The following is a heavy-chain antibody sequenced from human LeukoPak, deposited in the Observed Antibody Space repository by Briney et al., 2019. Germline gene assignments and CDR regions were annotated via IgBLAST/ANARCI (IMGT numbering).Heavy chain of an antibody. J-gene: IGHJ4*02. CDR3: ARSRGATNPYGDFDY. CDR1: RFTFSIYS. Sequence: GGSLRLPCAASRFTFSIYSMNWVRQAPGRGLEWVSYISSSSGNIYYADSVKGRFTISRDNVQNSLYLQMQSLRAEDTAVYFCARSRGATNPYGDFDYWGQGTLVTVSS. D-gene: IGHD1-26*01. V-gene: IGHV3-48*01. CDR2: ISSSSGNI.